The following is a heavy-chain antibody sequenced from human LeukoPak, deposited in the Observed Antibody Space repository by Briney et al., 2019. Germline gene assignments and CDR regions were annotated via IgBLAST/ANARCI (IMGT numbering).Heavy chain of an antibody. D-gene: IGHD2-21*02. CDR3: ARYFKTDFDY. Sequence: NPSETLSLTCTVSGGSISSYYWSWIRQPPGKRLEWIGYIYYSGSTNYNPSLKSRVTISVDTSKNQFSLKLSSVTAADTAVYYCARYFKTDFDYWGQGTLVTVSS. V-gene: IGHV4-59*08. CDR2: IYYSGST. J-gene: IGHJ4*02. CDR1: GGSISSYY.